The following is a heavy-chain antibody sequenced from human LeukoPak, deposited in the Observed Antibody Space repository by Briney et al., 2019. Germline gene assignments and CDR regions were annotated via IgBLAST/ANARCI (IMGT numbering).Heavy chain of an antibody. J-gene: IGHJ5*01. CDR1: GFXFSVYA. Sequence: GSLRLSCTASGFXFSVYAMSWLRQPPGKGLEWVSTINANSGTTSYAASVRGRFTISRDNSKNTLYLQLNTLRADDTATYYCAKPISGGLAVTADWFHPWGQGTLVVVSS. CDR3: AKPISGGLAVTADWFHP. V-gene: IGHV3-23*01. D-gene: IGHD6-19*01. CDR2: INANSGTT.